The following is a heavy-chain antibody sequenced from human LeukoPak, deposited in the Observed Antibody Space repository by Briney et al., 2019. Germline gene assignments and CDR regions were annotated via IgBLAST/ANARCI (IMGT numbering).Heavy chain of an antibody. Sequence: GESLRLSCAASGFTFSDYSMNWVRQAPGKGLEWVSSITSRSSFKYYADSLKGRFTISRDNAKNSLYLQMNSLRAEDTAIYYCTKGMGFLTAVDYWGQGTLVTVSS. J-gene: IGHJ4*02. CDR2: ITSRSSFK. D-gene: IGHD4-17*01. V-gene: IGHV3-21*01. CDR3: TKGMGFLTAVDY. CDR1: GFTFSDYS.